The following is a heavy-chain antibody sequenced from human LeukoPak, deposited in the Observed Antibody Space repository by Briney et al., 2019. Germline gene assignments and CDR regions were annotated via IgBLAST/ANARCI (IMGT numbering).Heavy chain of an antibody. CDR2: IYYSGST. CDR3: ARDSITGTAYYYGMDV. CDR1: GGSISPYS. Sequence: ASETLSLTCTVSGGSISPYSWSWIRQPPGKGLEWIGYIYYSGSTNYNPSLKSRVTISVDTSKNQFSLKLSSVTAADTAVYYCARDSITGTAYYYGMDVWGQGTTVTVSS. D-gene: IGHD1-7*01. V-gene: IGHV4-59*01. J-gene: IGHJ6*02.